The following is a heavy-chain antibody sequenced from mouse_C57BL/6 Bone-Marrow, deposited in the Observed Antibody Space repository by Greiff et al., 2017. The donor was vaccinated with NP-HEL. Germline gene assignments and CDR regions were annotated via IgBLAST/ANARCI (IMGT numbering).Heavy chain of an antibody. Sequence: QVQLQQPGAELVKPGASVKLSCKASGYTFTSYWMQWVKQRPGQGLEWIGEIDPSDSYTNYNQKFKGKATLTVDTSSSTAYMQLSSLTSEDSAVYYCARTGLYYYGSSWYFDVWGTGTTVTVSS. CDR1: GYTFTSYW. CDR2: IDPSDSYT. CDR3: ARTGLYYYGSSWYFDV. D-gene: IGHD1-1*01. V-gene: IGHV1-50*01. J-gene: IGHJ1*03.